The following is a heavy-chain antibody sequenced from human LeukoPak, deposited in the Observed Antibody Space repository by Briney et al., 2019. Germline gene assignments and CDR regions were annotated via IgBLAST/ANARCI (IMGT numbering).Heavy chain of an antibody. D-gene: IGHD2-15*01. J-gene: IGHJ5*02. CDR3: ARDSSAGYCSGGSCYSRWFDP. CDR2: INPSGGST. Sequence: ASVKVSCKASGYTFTSYGISWVRQAPGQGLEWRGIINPSGGSTSYAQKFQGRVTMTRDTSTSTVYMELSSLRSEGTAVYYCARDSSAGYCSGGSCYSRWFDPWGQGTLVTVSS. V-gene: IGHV1-46*01. CDR1: GYTFTSYG.